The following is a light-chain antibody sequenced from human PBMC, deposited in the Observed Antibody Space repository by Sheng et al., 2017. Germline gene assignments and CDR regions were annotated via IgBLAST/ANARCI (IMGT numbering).Light chain of an antibody. J-gene: IGKJ1*01. CDR2: AAS. CDR1: QGINTW. Sequence: DIQMTQSPSSVSASVGDRVTITCRASQGINTWLGWYQQKPGKAPKLLIYAASRLNSGVPSRFSGSGSGTDFTLTITSLQPEDFATYYCQHTDSFPRTFGQGTKVEVK. V-gene: IGKV1-12*01. CDR3: QHTDSFPRT.